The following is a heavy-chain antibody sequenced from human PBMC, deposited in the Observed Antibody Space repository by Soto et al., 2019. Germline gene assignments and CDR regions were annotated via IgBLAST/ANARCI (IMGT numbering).Heavy chain of an antibody. D-gene: IGHD1-26*01. Sequence: GESLKISCKGSGYSFTSYWISWVRQMPGKGLEWMGRIDPSDSYTNYSPSFQGHVTISADKSISTAYLQWSSLKASDTAMYYCARRLAGRSYGFYYGMDVWGQGTTVTV. CDR1: GYSFTSYW. J-gene: IGHJ6*02. CDR3: ARRLAGRSYGFYYGMDV. CDR2: IDPSDSYT. V-gene: IGHV5-10-1*01.